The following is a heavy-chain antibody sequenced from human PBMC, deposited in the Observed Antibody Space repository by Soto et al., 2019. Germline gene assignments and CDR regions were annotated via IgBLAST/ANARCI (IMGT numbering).Heavy chain of an antibody. D-gene: IGHD3-10*01. CDR1: GFSLSTSGVG. V-gene: IGHV2-5*02. CDR2: IYWDDDK. Sequence: QITLKESGPTLVKPTQTLTLTCTFSGFSLSTSGVGVGWIRQPPGKALEWLALIYWDDDKRYSPSLKSRLTITTATSKNHTVPTMTTMDPVDTAPYYGAPRLPYYDGSGSQNYLWFDPWGQGTLVTVSS. CDR3: APRLPYYDGSGSQNYLWFDP. J-gene: IGHJ5*02.